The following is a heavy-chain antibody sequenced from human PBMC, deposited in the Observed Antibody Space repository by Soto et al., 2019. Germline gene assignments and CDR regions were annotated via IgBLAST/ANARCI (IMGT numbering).Heavy chain of an antibody. J-gene: IGHJ6*02. V-gene: IGHV1-18*01. CDR2: ISAYNGNT. CDR1: GYTFTSYG. D-gene: IGHD2-15*01. Sequence: ASVKVSCKASGYTFTSYGISWVRQAPGQGLEWMGWISAYNGNTNYAQKLQGRVTMTTDTSTSTAYMELRSLRSDDTAVYYCARDGLSGGSSGYYYYYYGMDVWGQGTTVTVSS. CDR3: ARDGLSGGSSGYYYYYYGMDV.